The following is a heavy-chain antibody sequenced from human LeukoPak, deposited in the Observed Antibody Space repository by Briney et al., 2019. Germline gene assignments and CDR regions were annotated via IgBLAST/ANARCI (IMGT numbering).Heavy chain of an antibody. CDR3: ARGNGWYEP. D-gene: IGHD2-8*01. V-gene: IGHV4-59*01. J-gene: IGHJ5*02. CDR2: IYYSGST. CDR1: GGSISTYS. Sequence: SETLSLPCTVSGGSISTYSWTWIRQPPGKGLEWIGNIYYSGSTNYNPSLKSRVTMSVDTSKRQVSLNLSSVTAADTAVYHCARGNGWYEPWGQGTLVTVSS.